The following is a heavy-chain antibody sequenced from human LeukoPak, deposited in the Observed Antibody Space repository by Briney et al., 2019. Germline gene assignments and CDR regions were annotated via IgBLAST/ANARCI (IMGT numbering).Heavy chain of an antibody. CDR3: ARDEDGSGSYYNHYYYYYYYMDV. J-gene: IGHJ6*03. Sequence: RGSLRLSCAAAGFNFSDYYMSLIRQAPGKGLEWVSYISSSGSTIYYAHSVKGRFTISRDNGKNSLYLQMNSLRAEDTAVYYCARDEDGSGSYYNHYYYYYYYMDVWGKGTTVTVSS. V-gene: IGHV3-11*01. CDR2: ISSSGSTI. D-gene: IGHD3-10*01. CDR1: GFNFSDYY.